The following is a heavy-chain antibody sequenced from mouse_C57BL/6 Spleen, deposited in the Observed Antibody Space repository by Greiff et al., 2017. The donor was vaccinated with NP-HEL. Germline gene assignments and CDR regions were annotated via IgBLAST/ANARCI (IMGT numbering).Heavy chain of an antibody. V-gene: IGHV5-17*01. CDR1: GFTFSDYG. J-gene: IGHJ1*03. Sequence: EVKLMESGGGLVKPGGSLKLSCAASGFTFSDYGMHWVRQAPEKGLEWVAYISSGSSTIYYADTVKGRFTISRDNAKNTLFLQMTSLRSEDTAMYYCARDESYWYFDVWGTGTTVTVSS. CDR3: ARDESYWYFDV. CDR2: ISSGSSTI.